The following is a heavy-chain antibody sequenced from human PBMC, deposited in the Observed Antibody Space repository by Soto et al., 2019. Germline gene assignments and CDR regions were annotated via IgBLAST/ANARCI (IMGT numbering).Heavy chain of an antibody. V-gene: IGHV3-13*05. CDR1: GFTFSSYD. CDR3: ARAFSSSGWYYFDY. J-gene: IGHJ4*02. CDR2: IGTAGDP. D-gene: IGHD6-19*01. Sequence: AGGSLRLSCAASGFTFSSYDMHWVRQATGKGLEWVSAIGTAGDPYYPGSVKGRFTISRENAKNSLYLQMNSLRAGDTAVYYCARAFSSSGWYYFDYWGQGTLVTVSS.